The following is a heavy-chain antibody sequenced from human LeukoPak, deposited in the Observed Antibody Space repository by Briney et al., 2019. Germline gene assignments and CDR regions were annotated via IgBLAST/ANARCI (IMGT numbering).Heavy chain of an antibody. J-gene: IGHJ6*02. CDR1: GFTFRNYG. Sequence: GGSLRLSCAAPGFTFRNYGRFRVRQAPGKGLEWVPAISYDGSNKYYADSVKGRFTISRDKSKNTLYLQMNSLRAEDTAVYYCAKDTAGYCSSTSCSYGMDVWGQGTTVTVSS. V-gene: IGHV3-30*19. CDR3: AKDTAGYCSSTSCSYGMDV. D-gene: IGHD2-2*01. CDR2: ISYDGSNK.